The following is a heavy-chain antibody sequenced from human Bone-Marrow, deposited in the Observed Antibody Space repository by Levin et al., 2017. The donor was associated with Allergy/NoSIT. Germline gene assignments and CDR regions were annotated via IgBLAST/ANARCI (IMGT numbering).Heavy chain of an antibody. V-gene: IGHV4-30-2*01. CDR2: IYHSGST. Sequence: SETLSLTCAVSGGSLKSGPYSWSWIRQPPGTGLEWIGYIYHSGSTYYNPSLKSRVTISVDRSKHQFSLKLTSVTAADTAVYYCARDRPGDFYGMDVWGQGTTVTVSS. CDR1: GGSLKSGPYS. CDR3: ARDRPGDFYGMDV. J-gene: IGHJ6*02.